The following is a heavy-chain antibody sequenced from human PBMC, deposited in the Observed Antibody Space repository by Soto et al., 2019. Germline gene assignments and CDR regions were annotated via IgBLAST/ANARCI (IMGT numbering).Heavy chain of an antibody. J-gene: IGHJ6*02. V-gene: IGHV1-18*01. CDR3: AREGVAPYYYYGMDV. CDR2: ISTYNGNT. D-gene: IGHD5-12*01. CDR1: GYTFTRSG. Sequence: ASVKGSCKASGYTFTRSGISWVRQAPGQGLEWMGWISTYNGNTNYAQTFQGRVTMTTDTSTSTVHMEVRSLRSDDTAVYYCAREGVAPYYYYGMDVWGQGTPDTVSS.